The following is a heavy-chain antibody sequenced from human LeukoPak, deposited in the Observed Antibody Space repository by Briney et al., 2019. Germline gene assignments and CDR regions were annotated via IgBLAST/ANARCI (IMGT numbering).Heavy chain of an antibody. D-gene: IGHD6-13*01. CDR3: ARENRAAGTGVDY. J-gene: IGHJ4*02. Sequence: TSETLSLTCTVSGVSISSGSYYWSWIRQPAGKGLEWIGRIYTSGSTNYNPSLKSRVTISVDTSKNQFSLKLSSVTAADTAVYYCARENRAAGTGVDYWGQGTLVTVSS. V-gene: IGHV4-61*02. CDR2: IYTSGST. CDR1: GVSISSGSYY.